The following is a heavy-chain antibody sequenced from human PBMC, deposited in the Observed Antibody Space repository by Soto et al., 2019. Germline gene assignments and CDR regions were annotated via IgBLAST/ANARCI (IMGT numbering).Heavy chain of an antibody. CDR2: ISPSGAAA. CDR1: AFTFSSYV. CDR3: ARGLSGAGSDH. D-gene: IGHD6-13*01. Sequence: GGSLRLFCAASAFTFSSYVMRWVRQAPGKGLEWVSSISPSGAAAYNADSVKGRFTISRDNSKNTLYLQMNSLRVEDTAVYYCARGLSGAGSDHWGQGTLVTVS. J-gene: IGHJ4*02. V-gene: IGHV3-23*01.